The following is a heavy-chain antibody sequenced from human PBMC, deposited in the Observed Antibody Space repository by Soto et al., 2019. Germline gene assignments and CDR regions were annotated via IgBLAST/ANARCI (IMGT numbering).Heavy chain of an antibody. D-gene: IGHD2-15*01. CDR2: ISAYNGNT. CDR3: ARESTLLGYCSGGSCYSLPTSGDYAY. J-gene: IGHJ4*02. V-gene: IGHV1-18*01. CDR1: CYTFSSYG. Sequence: GASVKVSCKASCYTFSSYGISWVRQAPGQGREWMGWISAYNGNTNYAQKLQGRVTMTTDTSTSTAYMELRSLRSDDTAVYYCARESTLLGYCSGGSCYSLPTSGDYAYWGQGTLVTVSS.